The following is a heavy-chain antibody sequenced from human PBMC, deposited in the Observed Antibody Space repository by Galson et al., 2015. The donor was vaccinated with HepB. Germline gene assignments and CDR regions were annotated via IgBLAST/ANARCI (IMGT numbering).Heavy chain of an antibody. D-gene: IGHD4/OR15-4a*01. CDR1: GFTFSSYT. CDR3: ATVKFGSGAYWTFDI. J-gene: IGHJ3*02. V-gene: IGHV3-48*04. Sequence: SLRLSCAASGFTFSSYTMSWVRQTPGKGRQWLSYISTNGATIHYADSEKGRFPIARDNAKNAVWLQMNSLKAEDTGVDYCATVKFGSGAYWTFDIWGQGTLVTVSS. CDR2: ISTNGATI.